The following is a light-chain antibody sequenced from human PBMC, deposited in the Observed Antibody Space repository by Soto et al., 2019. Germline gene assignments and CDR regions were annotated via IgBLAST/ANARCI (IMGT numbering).Light chain of an antibody. CDR3: QQFNIWPHMLS. CDR2: DAS. V-gene: IGKV3-15*01. J-gene: IGKJ4*01. CDR1: QSVGSN. Sequence: IVVTQSPATLSVSPGERVTLSCRASQSVGSNLAWYQQRPGQAPRLLIYDASTRATGIPDRFSGSGSGTEFTLTISSRQSEDFAVYYCQQFNIWPHMLSFGGGTKLEMK.